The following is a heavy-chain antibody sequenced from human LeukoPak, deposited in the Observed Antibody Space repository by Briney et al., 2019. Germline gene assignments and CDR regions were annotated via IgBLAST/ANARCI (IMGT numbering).Heavy chain of an antibody. CDR1: GYSLSSGFY. J-gene: IGHJ4*02. V-gene: IGHV4-38-2*02. CDR2: IYYSGST. Sequence: SETLSLTCTVSGYSLSSGFYWGWIRQPPGKGREGIGSIYYSGSTYYNPSLKSRVTISVDTSKNQFSLKLSSVTAADTAVYYCATRYYYGSGSYDHWGQGTLVTVSS. D-gene: IGHD3-10*01. CDR3: ATRYYYGSGSYDH.